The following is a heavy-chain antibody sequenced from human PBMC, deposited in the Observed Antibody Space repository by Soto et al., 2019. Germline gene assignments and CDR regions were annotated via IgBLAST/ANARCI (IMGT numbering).Heavy chain of an antibody. V-gene: IGHV3-30-3*01. CDR3: ARSIRPLYKPLVSPVDY. J-gene: IGHJ4*02. CDR2: ISFDVTSE. CDR1: GFTLGRYA. Sequence: GGSLRLSCAASGFTLGRYAMHWVRQAPGKGLEWVAVISFDVTSEFYADSVKGRFTVSRDNSKNTLYLQMNGLRPEDTAVYYCARSIRPLYKPLVSPVDYWGQGTLVTVSS. D-gene: IGHD1-20*01.